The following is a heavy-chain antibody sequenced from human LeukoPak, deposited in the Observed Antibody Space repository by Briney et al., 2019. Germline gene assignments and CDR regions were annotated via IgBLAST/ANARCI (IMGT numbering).Heavy chain of an antibody. J-gene: IGHJ6*03. CDR3: ARMATDTTYYYYYYMDV. Sequence: PSETLSLTCAVYGGSFSGYYWSWIRQPPGKGLEWIGEINHSGSTNYNPSLKSRVTISVDTSKNQFSLKLSSVTAADTAVYYCARMATDTTYYYYYYMDVWGKGTTVTVSS. CDR2: INHSGST. V-gene: IGHV4-34*01. CDR1: GGSFSGYY. D-gene: IGHD1-1*01.